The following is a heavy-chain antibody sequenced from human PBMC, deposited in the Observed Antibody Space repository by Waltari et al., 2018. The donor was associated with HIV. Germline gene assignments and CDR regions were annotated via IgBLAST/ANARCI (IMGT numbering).Heavy chain of an antibody. CDR3: SRVRCSCMGGACEYFGIDV. V-gene: IGHV3-21*02. CDR2: MSRLSKYI. D-gene: IGHD3-9*01. J-gene: IGHJ6*02. CDR1: GFSLTSHT. Sequence: EVQLMESGGGLVRPGGSLRVTCVGSGFSLTSHTMNWVRQAQGKGLVWVSAMSRLSKYIYPGESVQGPFTIPRDTSNSAVYLQVARLRAEDTAVYDWSRVRCSCMGGACEYFGIDVWGQGTTVTV.